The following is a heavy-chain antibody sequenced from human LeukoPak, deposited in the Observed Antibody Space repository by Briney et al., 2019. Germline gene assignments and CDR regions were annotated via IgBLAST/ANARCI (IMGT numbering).Heavy chain of an antibody. CDR1: GFTFSSYW. D-gene: IGHD1-1*01. J-gene: IGHJ4*02. Sequence: GGXXRLSCAASGFTFSSYWMHWVRQAPGKGLVGVSRINSDGSSTIYADPVKGRFTISRENAKNTLYLQMNSLSAEHTAVYYCARDGSWNDLYSFDYWGQGTLVTVSS. CDR2: INSDGSST. CDR3: ARDGSWNDLYSFDY. V-gene: IGHV3-74*01.